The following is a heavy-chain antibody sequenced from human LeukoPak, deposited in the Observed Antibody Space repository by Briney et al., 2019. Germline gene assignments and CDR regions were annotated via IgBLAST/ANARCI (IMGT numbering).Heavy chain of an antibody. CDR3: ARGGGFPYDAFDI. D-gene: IGHD2-15*01. V-gene: IGHV4-31*03. CDR2: IYYSGST. Sequence: PSETLSLTCTVPGGSISSGGYYWSWIRQHPGKGLEWIGYIYYSGSTYYNPSLKSRVTISVDTSKNQFSLKLSSVTAADTAVYYCARGGGFPYDAFDIWGQGTMVTVSS. CDR1: GGSISSGGYY. J-gene: IGHJ3*02.